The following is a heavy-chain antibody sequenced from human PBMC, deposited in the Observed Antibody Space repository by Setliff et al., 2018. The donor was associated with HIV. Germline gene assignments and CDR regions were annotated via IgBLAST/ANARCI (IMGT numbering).Heavy chain of an antibody. CDR2: ISAYNGNT. D-gene: IGHD3-10*01. CDR1: GYTFTSYG. V-gene: IGHV1-18*01. CDR3: ARMRGGHNIREGAFDI. Sequence: GASVKVSCKASGYTFTSYGISWVRQAPGQGLEWMGWISAYNGNTNYAQKLQGRVTMTTDTGTRTAYMELRSLRSDDTAMYYCARMRGGHNIREGAFDIWGQGTMVTVSS. J-gene: IGHJ3*02.